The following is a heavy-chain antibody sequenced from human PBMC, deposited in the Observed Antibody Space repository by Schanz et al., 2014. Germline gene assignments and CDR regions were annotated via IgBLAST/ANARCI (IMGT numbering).Heavy chain of an antibody. J-gene: IGHJ6*03. CDR2: IKEDGSEK. V-gene: IGHV3-7*01. D-gene: IGHD6-6*01. CDR3: ARADIGARTHDYYYYFIDV. Sequence: EVQLVESGGGLVQPGGSLRLSCAGSGFAFSSNWMNWVRQAPGKGLEWVANIKEDGSEKYYVDSVKGRFTISRDNAKNSLYLQMNSLRAEDTAVYYCARADIGARTHDYYYYFIDVWGIGTTVTVSS. CDR1: GFAFSSNW.